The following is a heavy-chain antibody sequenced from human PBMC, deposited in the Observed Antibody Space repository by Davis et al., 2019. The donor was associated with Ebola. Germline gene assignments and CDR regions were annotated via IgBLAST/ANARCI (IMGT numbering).Heavy chain of an antibody. CDR2: INHSGST. J-gene: IGHJ1*01. D-gene: IGHD6-13*01. Sequence: SETLSLTCTVSGGSISSYYWSWIRQPPGKGLEWIGEINHSGSTNYNPSLKSRVTISVDTSKNQFSLKLSSVTAADTAVYYCARAWGSIAAAGTRYFQHWGQGTLVTVSS. CDR1: GGSISSYY. CDR3: ARAWGSIAAAGTRYFQH. V-gene: IGHV4-34*01.